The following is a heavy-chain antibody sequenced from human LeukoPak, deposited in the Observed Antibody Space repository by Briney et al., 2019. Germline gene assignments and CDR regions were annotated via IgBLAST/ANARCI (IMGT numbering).Heavy chain of an antibody. CDR1: GFTFSSYG. J-gene: IGHJ4*02. CDR2: ISYDGSNK. Sequence: QPGGSLRLSCAASGFTFSSYGMHWVRQAPGKGLEWVAVISYDGSNKYYADSVKGRFTISRDNAKNTVYLQMNSLRAEDTAVYYCVRDWGYDSSGYWQKYFDTWGQGTLVTVSS. CDR3: VRDWGYDSSGYWQKYFDT. D-gene: IGHD3-22*01. V-gene: IGHV3-30*03.